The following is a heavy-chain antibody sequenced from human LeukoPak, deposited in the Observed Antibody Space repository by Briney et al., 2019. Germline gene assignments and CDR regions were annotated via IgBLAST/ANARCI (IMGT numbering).Heavy chain of an antibody. D-gene: IGHD2-2*02. V-gene: IGHV4-4*07. CDR1: GGSISSYY. Sequence: SETLSLTCTVSGGSISSYYWSWIRQPAGKGLEWIGRIYTSGSTNYNPSLKSRVTMSVDTSKNQFSLKLSSVTAADTAVYYCAVTHCCSSTSCHTRKLHYWGQGTLVTVSS. CDR2: IYTSGST. J-gene: IGHJ4*02. CDR3: AVTHCCSSTSCHTRKLHY.